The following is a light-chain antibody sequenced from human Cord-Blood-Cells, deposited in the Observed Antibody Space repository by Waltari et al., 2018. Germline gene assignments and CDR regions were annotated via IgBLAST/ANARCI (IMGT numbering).Light chain of an antibody. CDR3: QQYGSSPYT. CDR2: GAS. V-gene: IGKV3-20*01. Sequence: EIVLTQSPGTLSLYPGERATLSCRASQSVSSSYLAWYQQKPGQAPRLLIYGASSSATGIPARFSGSGSAPDFTLTISRLEPEDFAVYYCQQYGSSPYTFGQGTKLEIK. CDR1: QSVSSSY. J-gene: IGKJ2*01.